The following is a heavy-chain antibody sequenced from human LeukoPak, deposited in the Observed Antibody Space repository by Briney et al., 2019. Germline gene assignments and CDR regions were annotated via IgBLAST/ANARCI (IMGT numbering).Heavy chain of an antibody. J-gene: IGHJ3*02. V-gene: IGHV3-30*04. Sequence: GRSLRLSCAASGFTFNTYTMHWVRQAPGEGLQWVALMSYDRSNEHYADSVKGRFTISRDNSKNTLYLQMTSLRFEDTAVYYCAREGSRSDDAFDTWGQGTLVTVSS. CDR2: MSYDRSNE. CDR1: GFTFNTYT. CDR3: AREGSRSDDAFDT.